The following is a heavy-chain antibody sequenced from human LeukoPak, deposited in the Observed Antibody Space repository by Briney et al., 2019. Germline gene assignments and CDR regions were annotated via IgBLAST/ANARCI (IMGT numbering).Heavy chain of an antibody. D-gene: IGHD2-8*02. CDR2: IYASGST. V-gene: IGHV4-4*07. CDR1: GDSIRSYY. J-gene: IGHJ4*02. Sequence: SETLSLTCTVSGDSIRSYYWSWIRQPAGKGLEWLGRIYASGSTNYNPSLKSRVTMSVDTYKNQFSLKLSSVTDADTAVYYCARGRTPTAGDYWGQGTLVTVSS. CDR3: ARGRTPTAGDY.